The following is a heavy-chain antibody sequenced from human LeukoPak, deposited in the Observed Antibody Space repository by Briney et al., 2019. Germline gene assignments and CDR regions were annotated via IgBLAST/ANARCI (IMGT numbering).Heavy chain of an antibody. CDR1: GFTFGSYA. CDR3: AKDPNYSSSWYTSDY. V-gene: IGHV3-23*01. CDR2: ISGSGGST. J-gene: IGHJ4*02. Sequence: GGSLSLSCQVPGFTFGSYALSWVRQAPGKGLEWVSAISGSGGSTYYADSVKGRFTISRDNSKNTLYLQMNSLRAEDTAVYYCAKDPNYSSSWYTSDYWGQGTLVTVSS. D-gene: IGHD6-13*01.